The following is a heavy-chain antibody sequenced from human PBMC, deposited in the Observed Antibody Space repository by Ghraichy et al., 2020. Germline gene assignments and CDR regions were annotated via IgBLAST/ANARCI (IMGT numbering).Heavy chain of an antibody. J-gene: IGHJ4*02. CDR1: GFTFGVYA. D-gene: IGHD5/OR15-5a*01. CDR2: IDASGGKT. CDR3: TKDSMPVEVSGPDF. Sequence: GGSLRLSCAASGFTFGVYAMTWVRQAPGKRLEWVSSIDASGGKTYYADSVKGRFTVSRDNSRKTMYLQMNSLRAADTALYYCTKDSMPVEVSGPDFWGQGALVTVSS. V-gene: IGHV3-23*01.